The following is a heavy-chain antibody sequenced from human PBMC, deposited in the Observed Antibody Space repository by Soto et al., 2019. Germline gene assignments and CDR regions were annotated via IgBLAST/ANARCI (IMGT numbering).Heavy chain of an antibody. CDR2: IFSWGNT. CDR1: GDFITNSNFY. CDR3: ARHPLLGGRLHGFDI. D-gene: IGHD2-21*01. V-gene: IGHV4-39*01. Sequence: QVQLQESGPGLVKPSETLSLTCGVSGDFITNSNFYWAWVRQPPAKGLEWIASIFSWGNTYYNPSLESRVTISVDTSKNHFSLNLDSVTAADPAVYYCARHPLLGGRLHGFDIWGQGTMVTVSS. J-gene: IGHJ3*02.